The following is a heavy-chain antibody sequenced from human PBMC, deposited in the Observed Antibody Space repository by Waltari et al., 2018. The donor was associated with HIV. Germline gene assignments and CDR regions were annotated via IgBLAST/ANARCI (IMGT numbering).Heavy chain of an antibody. CDR3: ARDHRGNKLLYGMDV. J-gene: IGHJ6*02. CDR1: GGMISSYP. V-gene: IGHV1-69*01. Sequence: QVQLVQSWAAVKKLGSSVRISCTVSGGMISSYPINWVRQAPRQGLEWMGGIIPAFGTANYAERFQGRVTITADEYTSTAYMDLSSLRSEDTAVYFCARDHRGNKLLYGMDVWGQGTTVTV. CDR2: IIPAFGTA.